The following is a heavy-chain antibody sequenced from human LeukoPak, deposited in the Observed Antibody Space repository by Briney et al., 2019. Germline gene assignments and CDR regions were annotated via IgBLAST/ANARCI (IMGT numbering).Heavy chain of an antibody. Sequence: GGSLRLSCAASGFTFSSYSMNWVRQAPGKGLEWVSSISSSSSYIYYADSVKGRFTISRDNAKNSLSLQMNSLRAEDMAVYYCAGSSTRSGNWFDPWGQGTLVTVSS. CDR3: AGSSTRSGNWFDP. D-gene: IGHD6-13*01. J-gene: IGHJ5*02. CDR2: ISSSSSYI. CDR1: GFTFSSYS. V-gene: IGHV3-21*01.